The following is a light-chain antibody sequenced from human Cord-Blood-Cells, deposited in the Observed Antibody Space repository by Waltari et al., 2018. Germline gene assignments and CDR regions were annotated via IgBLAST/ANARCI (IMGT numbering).Light chain of an antibody. CDR1: SSNTGRTY. Sequence: QSVLTQPPSASGTPGQRVTISCSGSSSNTGRTYVHWYQQLPGTAPKLLIYRNNQRPSGVPDRFSGSKSGTSASLAISGLRSEDEADYYCAAWDDSLSAVVFGGGTKLTVL. CDR2: RNN. V-gene: IGLV1-47*01. J-gene: IGLJ2*01. CDR3: AAWDDSLSAVV.